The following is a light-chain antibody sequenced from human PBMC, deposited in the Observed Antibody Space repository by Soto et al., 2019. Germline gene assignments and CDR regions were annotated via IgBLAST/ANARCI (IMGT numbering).Light chain of an antibody. V-gene: IGKV3-11*01. CDR2: DAS. J-gene: IGKJ3*01. CDR3: QQRSNWPPEVT. CDR1: QSVRSS. Sequence: EIVLTQSPDTLSLSPGERATLSCRASQSVRSSLAWYQQKPGQAPRLLIYDASNRATGIPARFSGSGSGTDFTLTIRSPEPEDFAVYYCQQRSNWPPEVTFGPGTKVDIK.